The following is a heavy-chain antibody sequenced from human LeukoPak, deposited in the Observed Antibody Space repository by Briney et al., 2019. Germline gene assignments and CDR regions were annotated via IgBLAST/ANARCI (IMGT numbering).Heavy chain of an antibody. CDR2: IFYSGST. CDR1: GGSFSGYY. CDR3: ARGSRGYSYGYKSFDY. J-gene: IGHJ4*02. D-gene: IGHD5-18*01. Sequence: PSETLSLTCAVYGGSFSGYYWSWIRQFPGKGLEWIGYIFYSGSTYYNPSLKSRVTISVDTSKNQFSLKLSSVTAADTAVYYCARGSRGYSYGYKSFDYWGQGTLVTVSS. V-gene: IGHV4-34*01.